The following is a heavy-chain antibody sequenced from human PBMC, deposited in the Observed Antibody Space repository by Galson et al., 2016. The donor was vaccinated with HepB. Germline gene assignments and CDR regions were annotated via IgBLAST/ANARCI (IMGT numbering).Heavy chain of an antibody. V-gene: IGHV3-7*01. D-gene: IGHD5-24*01. CDR1: GFTFSDSW. CDR3: ARDHNYRLDL. CDR2: IKYDGSEN. Sequence: SLRLSCAASGFTFSDSWMAWVRQAPGEGLEWVANIKYDGSENHYVDSVKGRFTISRDNAQNSVFLQTSGLRAEDTAVYYCARDHNYRLDLWSQGTLVTVSS. J-gene: IGHJ4*02.